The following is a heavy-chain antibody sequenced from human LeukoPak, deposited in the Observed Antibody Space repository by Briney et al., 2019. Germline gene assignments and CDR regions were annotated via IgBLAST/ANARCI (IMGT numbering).Heavy chain of an antibody. V-gene: IGHV4-34*01. J-gene: IGHJ5*02. CDR3: ARGRGIAVARGVRP. D-gene: IGHD6-13*01. CDR2: INHSGST. Sequence: PSETLSLTFAVYGGSFIGYYWSWIRQPPGKGLEWIGEINHSGSTNYNPSLKSRVTISVDTSKNQFSLNLSSVTAADTAVYYCARGRGIAVARGVRPWGQGTLVTVSS. CDR1: GGSFIGYY.